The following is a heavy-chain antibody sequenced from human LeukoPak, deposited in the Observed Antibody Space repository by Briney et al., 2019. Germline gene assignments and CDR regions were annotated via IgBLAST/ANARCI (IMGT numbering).Heavy chain of an antibody. J-gene: IGHJ5*02. V-gene: IGHV1-69*06. CDR3: ARVVYCSSTSCYNWFDH. D-gene: IGHD2-2*01. CDR2: IIPIFGTA. CDR1: GGTFSSYA. Sequence: SVKVSCKASGGTFSSYAISWVRQAPGQGLEWMGRIIPIFGTANSAQKFQGRVTITADKSTSTAYMELSSLRSEDTAVYYCARVVYCSSTSCYNWFDHWGQGTLVTVSS.